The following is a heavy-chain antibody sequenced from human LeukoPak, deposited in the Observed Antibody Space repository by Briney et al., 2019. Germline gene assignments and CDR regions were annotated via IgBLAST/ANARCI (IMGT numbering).Heavy chain of an antibody. J-gene: IGHJ6*03. V-gene: IGHV1-18*01. CDR2: ISAYNGNT. CDR3: ARAPATDYYYMDV. CDR1: GYTFTSYG. Sequence: ASVKVSCKASGYTFTSYGISWVRQAPGQGLEWMGWISAYNGNTNYAQKLQGRVTMTTDTSTSTAYMELSSLRSEDTAVYYCARAPATDYYYMDVWGKGTTVTVSS.